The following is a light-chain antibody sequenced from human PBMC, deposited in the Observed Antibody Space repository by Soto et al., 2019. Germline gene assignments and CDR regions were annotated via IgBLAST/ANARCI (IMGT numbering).Light chain of an antibody. CDR2: RNN. V-gene: IGLV1-47*01. CDR1: SSNIGSNY. Sequence: QSALTQPPSASGTPGQRVTISCSGSSSNIGSNYVYWYQQLPGTAPKLLIYRNNQRPSGVPDRFSGSKSGTSASLAIGGLRSEDEADYYCGAWDDSLSVYVFGTGTKDTDL. J-gene: IGLJ1*01. CDR3: GAWDDSLSVYV.